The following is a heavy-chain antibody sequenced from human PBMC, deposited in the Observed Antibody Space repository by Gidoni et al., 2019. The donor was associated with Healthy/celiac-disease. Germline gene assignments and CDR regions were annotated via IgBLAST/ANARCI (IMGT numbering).Heavy chain of an antibody. V-gene: IGHV1-3*01. Sequence: QVQLAQSGAEVKKPGASVKDSCKASGYTFTSYAMHRVRQAPGQRLEWMGWITAGNGNTKYSQKFQGRVTITRDTSASTAYMELSSLRSEDTAVYYCANRGPSDAFDIWGQGTMVTVSS. D-gene: IGHD3-16*01. J-gene: IGHJ3*02. CDR3: ANRGPSDAFDI. CDR2: ITAGNGNT. CDR1: GYTFTSYA.